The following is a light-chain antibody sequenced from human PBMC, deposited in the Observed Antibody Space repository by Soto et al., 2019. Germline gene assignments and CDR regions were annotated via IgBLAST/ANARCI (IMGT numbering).Light chain of an antibody. Sequence: EIVMTQSPATLSVSPGERATLSCWASQSVSSNLAWYPQTPGQAPRLLIYDVSTRATGIPTRFGSSGAGADCTRAISRLEPEDVLVDCCRQYGSSPTTFGQGTKV. J-gene: IGKJ1*01. CDR2: DVS. CDR1: QSVSSN. CDR3: RQYGSSPTT. V-gene: IGKV3-20*01.